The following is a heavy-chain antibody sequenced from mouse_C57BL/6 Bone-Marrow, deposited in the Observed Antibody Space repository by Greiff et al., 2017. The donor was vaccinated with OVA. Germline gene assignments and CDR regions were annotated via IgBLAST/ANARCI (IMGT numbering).Heavy chain of an antibody. CDR1: GYSITSGYD. Sequence: EVQLQQSGPGMVKPSQSLSLTCTVTGYSITSGYDWHWIRHFPGNKLEWMGYISYSGSTNYNPSLKSRISITHDTSKNHFFLKLNSVTTEDTATYYCARDGSSPSYWYFDVWGTGTTVTVSS. V-gene: IGHV3-1*01. J-gene: IGHJ1*03. CDR2: ISYSGST. D-gene: IGHD1-1*01. CDR3: ARDGSSPSYWYFDV.